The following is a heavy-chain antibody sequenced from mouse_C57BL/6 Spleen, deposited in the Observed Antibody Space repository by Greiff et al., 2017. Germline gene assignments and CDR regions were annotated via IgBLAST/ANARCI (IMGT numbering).Heavy chain of an antibody. V-gene: IGHV1-55*01. CDR2: IYPGSGST. CDR3: ARAEGDYYGRDY. J-gene: IGHJ2*01. CDR1: GYTFTSYW. D-gene: IGHD1-1*01. Sequence: VQLQQPGAELVKPGASVKMSCKASGYTFTSYWITWVKQRPGQGLEWIGDIYPGSGSTNYNEKFKSKATLTVDTSSSTAYMQLSSLTSEDSAVYYCARAEGDYYGRDYWGQGTTLTVSS.